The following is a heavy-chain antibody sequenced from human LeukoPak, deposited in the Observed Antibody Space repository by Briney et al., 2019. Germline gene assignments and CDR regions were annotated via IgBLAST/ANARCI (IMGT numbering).Heavy chain of an antibody. J-gene: IGHJ4*02. V-gene: IGHV3-11*04. Sequence: LSLTCAVYGGSFSGYYWSWIRKPPGKGLEWISYISSSSSTIYFADSVKGRFTISRDNAKNSLYLQMNSLRDEDTAVYYCATGDWLHWGPGTLVTVYS. D-gene: IGHD2-21*01. CDR3: ATGDWLH. CDR1: GGSFSGYY. CDR2: ISSSSSTI.